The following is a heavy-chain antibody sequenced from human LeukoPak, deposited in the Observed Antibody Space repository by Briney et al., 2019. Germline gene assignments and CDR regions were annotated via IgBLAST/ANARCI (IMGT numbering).Heavy chain of an antibody. CDR1: GYTYTSYD. J-gene: IGHJ4*02. Sequence: ASVKVSCKASGYTYTSYDINWVRQATGQGLEWRGWMNPNSGNTGYAQKFQGRVTMTRNTSISTAYMELSSMRSEDTAVYYCARGIGSTTVTTLEYYFDYWGQGTLVTVSS. CDR2: MNPNSGNT. V-gene: IGHV1-8*01. D-gene: IGHD4-17*01. CDR3: ARGIGSTTVTTLEYYFDY.